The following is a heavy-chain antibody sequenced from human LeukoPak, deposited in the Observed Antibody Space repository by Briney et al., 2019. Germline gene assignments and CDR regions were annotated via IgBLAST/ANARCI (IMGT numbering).Heavy chain of an antibody. Sequence: GGSLRLSCAASGFSLNNYAMNWARQATGKGLEWVSAISASGGTTYNSDSVKGRFTISRDSAKNTLYLQINSLRAEDSAVYYCAKASSSWYSDFDYWGRGALVTVSS. D-gene: IGHD6-13*01. CDR2: ISASGGTT. CDR3: AKASSSWYSDFDY. J-gene: IGHJ4*02. CDR1: GFSLNNYA. V-gene: IGHV3-23*01.